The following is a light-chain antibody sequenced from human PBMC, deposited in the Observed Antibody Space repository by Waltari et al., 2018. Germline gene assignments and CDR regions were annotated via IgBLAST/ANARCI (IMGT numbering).Light chain of an antibody. CDR2: DAS. J-gene: IGKJ2*01. Sequence: DILSTQPPSTLSLSQRQRATLSCRSSQSVGTYLAWYQQKPGQAPRLLIYDASNRATGIPDRFRGSGSGTDFTLTISSLEAEDFAVYYCQQRSNWTPHTFGQGARLEIK. CDR3: QQRSNWTPHT. CDR1: QSVGTY. V-gene: IGKV3-11*01.